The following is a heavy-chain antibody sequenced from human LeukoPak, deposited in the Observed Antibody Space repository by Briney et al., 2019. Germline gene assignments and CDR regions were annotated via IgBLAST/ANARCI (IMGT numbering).Heavy chain of an antibody. CDR1: GGSFSGYY. J-gene: IGHJ4*02. D-gene: IGHD2-15*01. V-gene: IGHV4-34*01. CDR2: IDHIGRT. Sequence: PSETLSLTCAVYGGSFSGYYWSWIRQVPGKGPEWIGEIDHIGRTNANSSLRSRVTISVDMSKNQFSLRLSSVTAADTAVYYCARKSILTSGRKPYDYWDQGALVTVSS. CDR3: ARKSILTSGRKPYDY.